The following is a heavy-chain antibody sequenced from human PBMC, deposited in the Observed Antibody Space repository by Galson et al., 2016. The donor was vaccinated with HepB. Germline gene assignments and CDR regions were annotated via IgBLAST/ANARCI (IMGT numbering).Heavy chain of an antibody. D-gene: IGHD3-3*01. CDR1: GGSVSSGSYY. Sequence: ETLSLTCTVSGGSVSSGSYYWSWIRQPPGKGLEWIGYIYYSGSTNYNPSLKSRVTISVETYKNQFSLKLSSVTAADPAVYYCSRVPHITVFWSGYLEYYYYGMDVWGPGSTVTVTS. V-gene: IGHV4-61*01. J-gene: IGHJ6*02. CDR2: IYYSGST. CDR3: SRVPHITVFWSGYLEYYYYGMDV.